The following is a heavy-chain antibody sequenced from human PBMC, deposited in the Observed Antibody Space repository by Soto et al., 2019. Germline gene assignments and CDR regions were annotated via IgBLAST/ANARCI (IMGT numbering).Heavy chain of an antibody. CDR2: IIPIFGTA. J-gene: IGHJ6*02. D-gene: IGHD6-19*01. CDR1: GGTFSSYA. Sequence: SVKVSCKASGGTFSSYAISWVRQAPGQGLEWMGGIIPIFGTANYAQKFQGRVTITADESTSTAYMELSSLRSEDTAVYYCASGLGRIEVDGTGRGYYYYYGMLVWS. CDR3: ASGLGRIEVDGTGRGYYYYYGMLV. V-gene: IGHV1-69*13.